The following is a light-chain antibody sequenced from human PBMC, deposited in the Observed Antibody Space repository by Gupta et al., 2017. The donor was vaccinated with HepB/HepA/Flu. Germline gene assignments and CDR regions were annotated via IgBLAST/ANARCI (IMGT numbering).Light chain of an antibody. CDR3: QEDSGSSWT. J-gene: IGKJ1*01. CDR2: GAS. CDR1: QNINFL. V-gene: IGKV1-5*03. Sequence: IQMTQSPSTLSASVGDSVTITCRASQNINFLLAWFQQKPGRAPKLLMYGASTLERGVPSRFSGSGSGTQFTLTISSLQSDDIATYYCQEDSGSSWTFGQGTKVEI.